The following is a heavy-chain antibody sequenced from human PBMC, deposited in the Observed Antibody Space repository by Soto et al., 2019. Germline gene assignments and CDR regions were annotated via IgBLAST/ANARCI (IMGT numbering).Heavy chain of an antibody. J-gene: IGHJ6*02. V-gene: IGHV1-69*12. D-gene: IGHD2-2*01. CDR1: GGTFGSYA. CDR2: IIPIFGTA. CDR3: AKEPGPAAVFVGFDYHGMHV. Sequence: QVQLVQSGAEVKKPGSPVKVSCKASGGTFGSYAFSWVRQAPGQGLEWMGGIIPIFGTANYAQKLQGRVTITADESAGTGYIDLSSLNDEDTAVYYGAKEPGPAAVFVGFDYHGMHVWGQGTAVTVSS.